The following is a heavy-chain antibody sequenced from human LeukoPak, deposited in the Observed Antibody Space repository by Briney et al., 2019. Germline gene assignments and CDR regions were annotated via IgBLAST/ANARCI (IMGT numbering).Heavy chain of an antibody. D-gene: IGHD3-22*01. V-gene: IGHV3-23*01. CDR1: GFTYSSYA. CDR3: AKRRYDSSGLNWFDP. CDR2: ISVSGGST. Sequence: GGSLRLSCAASGFTYSSYAMSWVRQAPGKGLEWVSAISVSGGSTYYADSVKGRFTISRDNSKNTLYLQMNSLRAEDTAVYYCAKRRYDSSGLNWFDPWGQGTLVTVSS. J-gene: IGHJ5*02.